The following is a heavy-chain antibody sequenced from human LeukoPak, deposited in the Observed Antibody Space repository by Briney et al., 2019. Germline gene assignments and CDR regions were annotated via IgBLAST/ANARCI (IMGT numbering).Heavy chain of an antibody. CDR2: ISYDGSNK. V-gene: IGHV3-30*03. Sequence: PGGSLRLSCAASGFTFSSYGMHWVRQAPGKGLEWVAVISYDGSNKYYADSVKGRFTISRDNSKNTLFLQMNSLRAEDTAVYYCARIHYGSGSYSDYWGQGTLVTVSS. D-gene: IGHD3-10*01. J-gene: IGHJ4*02. CDR1: GFTFSSYG. CDR3: ARIHYGSGSYSDY.